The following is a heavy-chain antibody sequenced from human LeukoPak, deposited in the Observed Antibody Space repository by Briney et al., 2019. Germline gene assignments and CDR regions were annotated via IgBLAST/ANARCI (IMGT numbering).Heavy chain of an antibody. V-gene: IGHV3-7*01. CDR1: GYTFTHYG. CDR3: AELGITMIGGV. Sequence: GGSLRLSCVISGYTFTHYGFHWVRQAPGKGLEWVANIKQDGSEKYYVDSVKGRFTISRDNAKNSLYLQMNSLRAEDTAVYYCAELGITMIGGVWGKGTTVTISS. D-gene: IGHD3-10*02. CDR2: IKQDGSEK. J-gene: IGHJ6*04.